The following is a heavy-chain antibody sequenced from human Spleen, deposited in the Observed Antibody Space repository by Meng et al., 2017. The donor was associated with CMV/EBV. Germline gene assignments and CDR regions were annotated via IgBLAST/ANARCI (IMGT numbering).Heavy chain of an antibody. CDR1: GFTFSNAW. CDR3: AKDRTGDGFNSY. Sequence: GESLKISCAASGFTFSNAWMSWVRQTAGKGLEWVSIIGGRGEYTYYADSFKGRFTISRDNSKNTLYLQMNSLRAEDTAIYYCAKDRTGDGFNSYWGQGTLVTVSS. V-gene: IGHV3-23*01. D-gene: IGHD5-24*01. CDR2: IGGRGEYT. J-gene: IGHJ4*02.